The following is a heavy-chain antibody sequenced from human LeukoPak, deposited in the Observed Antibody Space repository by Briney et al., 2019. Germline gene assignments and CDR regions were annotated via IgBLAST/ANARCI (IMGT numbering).Heavy chain of an antibody. CDR2: IYYSGTT. V-gene: IGHV4-59*01. Sequence: SETLSLTCIVSGGSIRHYYWNWIRQPPGKGREGIGYIYYSGTTNYNPSLKSRVTISVDTSKNQFSLKLSSVTTADTAVYYCARGPYSYDSSGAFDIWGQGTMVTVSS. J-gene: IGHJ3*02. CDR1: GGSIRHYY. CDR3: ARGPYSYDSSGAFDI. D-gene: IGHD3-22*01.